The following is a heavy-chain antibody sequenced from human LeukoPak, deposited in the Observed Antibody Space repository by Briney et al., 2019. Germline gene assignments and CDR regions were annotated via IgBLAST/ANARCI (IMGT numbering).Heavy chain of an antibody. CDR3: ARHRVKYRPDALDI. V-gene: IGHV4-34*01. J-gene: IGHJ3*02. CDR2: INHSGST. D-gene: IGHD3-16*02. Sequence: SETLSLTCAVYGVSFSGYYWSWIRQPPGKGLEWIGEINHSGSTNYNPSLKSRVTISVDTSKNQFSLKLSSVTAADTAVYYCARHRVKYRPDALDIWGQGTMVTVSS. CDR1: GVSFSGYY.